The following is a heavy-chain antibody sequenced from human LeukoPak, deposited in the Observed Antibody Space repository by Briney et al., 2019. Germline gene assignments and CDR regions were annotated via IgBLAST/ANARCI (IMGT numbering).Heavy chain of an antibody. CDR2: IYYSGST. D-gene: IGHD2-2*01. J-gene: IGHJ3*02. V-gene: IGHV4-59*01. Sequence: SETLSLTCTVSRGSISSYYWCWIRQPPGKGLEWIGYIYYSGSTNYNPSLKSRVTISVDTSKNQFSLKLTSVTAADTAVYYCARIQKYQLLPDAFDIWGQGILVTVSS. CDR1: RGSISSYY. CDR3: ARIQKYQLLPDAFDI.